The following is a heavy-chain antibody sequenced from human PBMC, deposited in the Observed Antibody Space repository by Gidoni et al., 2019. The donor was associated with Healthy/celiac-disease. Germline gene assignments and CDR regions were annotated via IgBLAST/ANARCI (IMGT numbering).Heavy chain of an antibody. CDR3: AKDEDPRDCSSTSCYSEDAFDI. Sequence: QVQLVESGGGVVQPGRSLRLSCAASGFTFSSYGMHWVRQAPGKGLEWVAVISYDGSNKYYADSVKGRFTISRDNSKNTLYLQMNSLRAEDTAVYYCAKDEDPRDCSSTSCYSEDAFDIWGQGTMVTVSS. CDR1: GFTFSSYG. V-gene: IGHV3-30*18. D-gene: IGHD2-2*02. CDR2: ISYDGSNK. J-gene: IGHJ3*02.